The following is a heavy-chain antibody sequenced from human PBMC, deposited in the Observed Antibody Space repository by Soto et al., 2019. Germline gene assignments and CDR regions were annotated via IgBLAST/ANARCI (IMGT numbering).Heavy chain of an antibody. V-gene: IGHV1-69*01. J-gene: IGHJ5*02. CDR3: AIRPYSSGWLKWFDP. Sequence: QVQLVQSGAEVRKPESSVKVSCKASGGTFSNSGITWVRQAPGQGLEWMGGVIPISGTSIYAQNFQGRVTITSDESTSTAYMELSSLRSEDTAVYYCAIRPYSSGWLKWFDPWGQGTLVTVSS. CDR1: GGTFSNSG. CDR2: VIPISGTS. D-gene: IGHD6-19*01.